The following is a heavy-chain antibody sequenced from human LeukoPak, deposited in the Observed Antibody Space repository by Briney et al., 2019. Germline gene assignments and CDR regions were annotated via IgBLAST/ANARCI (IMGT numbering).Heavy chain of an antibody. CDR2: INPSGGST. D-gene: IGHD2-15*01. J-gene: IGHJ4*02. CDR1: GYTFTSYY. Sequence: EASVKVSCKASGYTFTSYYMHWVRQAPGQGLEWMGIINPSGGSTSYAQKFQGRVTMTRDMSTSTVYMELSSLRSEDTAVYYCARDLLGYCSGGSCYGSDYWGQGTLVTVSS. V-gene: IGHV1-46*01. CDR3: ARDLLGYCSGGSCYGSDY.